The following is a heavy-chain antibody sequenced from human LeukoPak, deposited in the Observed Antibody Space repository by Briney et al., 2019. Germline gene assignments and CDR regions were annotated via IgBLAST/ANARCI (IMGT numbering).Heavy chain of an antibody. CDR1: GFTVSSNY. CDR3: YSSYYYDSSGKDY. D-gene: IGHD3-22*01. Sequence: GSLRLSCAASGFTVSSNYMSWVRQAPGKGLEWVSIIYSGGSTYYADSVKGRFTISRDNSKNTLYLQMNSLRAEDTAVYYCYSSYYYDSSGKDYWGQGTLVTVSS. V-gene: IGHV3-53*01. CDR2: IYSGGST. J-gene: IGHJ4*02.